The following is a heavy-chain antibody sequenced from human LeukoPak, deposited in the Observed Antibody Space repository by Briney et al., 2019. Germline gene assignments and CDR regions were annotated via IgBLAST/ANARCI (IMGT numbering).Heavy chain of an antibody. J-gene: IGHJ4*02. V-gene: IGHV3-74*01. Sequence: PGGSLRLSCAASGFTFSSYWMHWVRQAPGKGLVWVSRINSDGSSTSYADSVKGRFTISRDNAKNTLYLQMNSLRAEDTAVYHCARDLSSSWYSWPSDYWGQGTLVTVSS. D-gene: IGHD6-13*01. CDR1: GFTFSSYW. CDR3: ARDLSSSWYSWPSDY. CDR2: INSDGSST.